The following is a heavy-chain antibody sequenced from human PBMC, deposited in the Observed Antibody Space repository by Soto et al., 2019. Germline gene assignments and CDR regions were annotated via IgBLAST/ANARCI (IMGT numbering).Heavy chain of an antibody. Sequence: GGSLRLSCTASGFTFGDYAMSWFRQAPGKGLEWVGFIRSKAYGATTDCAASVRGRFTLSRDDSKSIAYLQMNSLRTEDTAVYYCAISRFYGSGSYYLADYWGQGTLVTVSS. V-gene: IGHV3-49*03. J-gene: IGHJ4*02. CDR3: AISRFYGSGSYYLADY. D-gene: IGHD3-10*01. CDR2: IRSKAYGATT. CDR1: GFTFGDYA.